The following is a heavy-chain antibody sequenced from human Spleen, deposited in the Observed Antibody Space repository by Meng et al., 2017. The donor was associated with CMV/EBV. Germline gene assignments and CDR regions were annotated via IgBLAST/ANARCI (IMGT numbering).Heavy chain of an antibody. D-gene: IGHD6-6*01. J-gene: IGHJ4*02. V-gene: IGHV4-59*01. CDR3: ARGSHPRLDY. CDR2: IYYSGRT. CDR1: GDSISSYY. Sequence: GSLRLSCTVSGDSISSYYWSWIRKPPGKGLEWIGYIYYSGRTNYNPSLKSRVTISVDTSKNQFSLELSSVTAADTAVYYCARGSHPRLDYWGQGTLVTVSS.